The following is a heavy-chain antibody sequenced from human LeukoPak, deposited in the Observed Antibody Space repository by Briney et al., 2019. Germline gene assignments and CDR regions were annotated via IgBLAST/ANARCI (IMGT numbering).Heavy chain of an antibody. Sequence: PGGSLRLSCAASGFTFNTYGMSWVRQAPGKGLEWVSSISGSSSYIYYADSMKGRFTISRDNGKKSLYLQMNSLRAEDTAVYFCARGSSNVAARNNWFDPWGQGTLVTVSS. CDR3: ARGSSNVAARNNWFDP. CDR2: ISGSSSYI. D-gene: IGHD6-6*01. CDR1: GFTFNTYG. V-gene: IGHV3-21*01. J-gene: IGHJ5*02.